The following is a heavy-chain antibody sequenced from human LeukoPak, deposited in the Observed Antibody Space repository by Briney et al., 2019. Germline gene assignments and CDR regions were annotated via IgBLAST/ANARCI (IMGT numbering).Heavy chain of an antibody. Sequence: SQTLSLTCTVSGGSISSGGHYWSWIRLHPGKGLEWIGYIYYSGSTYYNPSLKSRVTISVDTSTNQFSLKLSSVTAADTAVYYCARGGAGTELYYYYMDVWGKGTTVTVSS. CDR3: ARGGAGTELYYYYMDV. D-gene: IGHD6-13*01. J-gene: IGHJ6*03. CDR1: GGSISSGGHY. CDR2: IYYSGST. V-gene: IGHV4-31*03.